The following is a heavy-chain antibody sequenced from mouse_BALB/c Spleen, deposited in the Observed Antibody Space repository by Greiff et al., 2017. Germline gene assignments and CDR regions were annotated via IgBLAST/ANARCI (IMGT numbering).Heavy chain of an antibody. J-gene: IGHJ2*01. CDR3: ARDYYGSSYFDY. D-gene: IGHD1-1*01. V-gene: IGHV14-1*02. Sequence: VQLKQSGAELVRPGALVKLSCKASGFNIKDYYMHWVKQRPEQGLEWIGWIDPENGNTIYDPKFQGKASITADTSSNTAYLQLSSLTSEDTAVYYCARDYYGSSYFDYWGQGTTLTVSS. CDR1: GFNIKDYY. CDR2: IDPENGNT.